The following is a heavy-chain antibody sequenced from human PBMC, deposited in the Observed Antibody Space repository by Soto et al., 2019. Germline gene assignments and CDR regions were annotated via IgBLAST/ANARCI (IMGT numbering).Heavy chain of an antibody. V-gene: IGHV3-30*18. D-gene: IGHD6-6*01. CDR1: GFSFSSYG. CDR2: ISNDGNRL. J-gene: IGHJ4*02. CDR3: AKRSSSSTFDY. Sequence: PGGSLRLSCTASGFSFSSYGMHWVRQAPGKGLEWVAIISNDGNRLWYADSVKGRFTISRDNSKNTLYLQMNSLRAEDTAVYYCAKRSSSSTFDYWGQGTLVTVSS.